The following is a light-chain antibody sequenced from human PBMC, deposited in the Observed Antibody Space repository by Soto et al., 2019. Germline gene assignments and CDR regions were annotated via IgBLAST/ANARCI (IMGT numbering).Light chain of an antibody. CDR3: QQSYSTLCT. J-gene: IGKJ3*01. CDR2: AAS. Sequence: DIKMTQSPSSLSASVGDRVTITCRASQSISSYLNWYQQKPGKAPKLMIYAASSLQSGVPSRCSGSGSGTDFTLTISSLQPEDFATYYCQQSYSTLCTFGPGTKVDIK. V-gene: IGKV1-39*01. CDR1: QSISSY.